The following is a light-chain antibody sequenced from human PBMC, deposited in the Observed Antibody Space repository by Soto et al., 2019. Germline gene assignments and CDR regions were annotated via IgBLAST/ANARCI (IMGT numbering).Light chain of an antibody. CDR2: EVR. CDR1: NRDVGSYNL. Sequence: QSVLTQPASVSGSPGQSITIACTGTNRDVGSYNLVSWYQQRPGEAPKLIISEVRNRPSGISYRFTGSKSGNTASLTISGLQAEDEADYYCSSYTPTSPLVFGGGTKLTVL. J-gene: IGLJ3*02. V-gene: IGLV2-14*01. CDR3: SSYTPTSPLV.